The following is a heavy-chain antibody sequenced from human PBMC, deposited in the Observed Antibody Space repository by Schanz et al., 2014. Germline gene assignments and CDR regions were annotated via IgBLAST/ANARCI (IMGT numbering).Heavy chain of an antibody. CDR2: ICSSGNTI. J-gene: IGHJ4*02. D-gene: IGHD3-10*01. V-gene: IGHV3-48*04. CDR1: GFDFNSYS. CDR3: ARVPYGSGSYWDY. Sequence: EVRLVESGGGLVQPGGSLRLSCEASGFDFNSYSMNWVRQVPGKGLEWVSYICSSGNTIYYADSVKGRFTISRDNAKNSLYLQMNSLRAGDTAVYYCARVPYGSGSYWDYWGQGTLVTVSS.